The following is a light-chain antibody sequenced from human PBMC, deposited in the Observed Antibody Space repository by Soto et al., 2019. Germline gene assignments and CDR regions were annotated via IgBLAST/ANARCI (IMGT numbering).Light chain of an antibody. CDR3: SAYTSTSTYV. CDR2: EVS. Sequence: QSALTQPTSVSGSPGQSVTISCTGTSSDVGSYNRVSWYQPPPGTAPKLRIYEVSNRPSGVPDRFSGSKSGNTASLTISGLQAEDEADYYCSAYTSTSTYVFGTGTKLTVL. CDR1: SSDVGSYNR. J-gene: IGLJ1*01. V-gene: IGLV2-18*02.